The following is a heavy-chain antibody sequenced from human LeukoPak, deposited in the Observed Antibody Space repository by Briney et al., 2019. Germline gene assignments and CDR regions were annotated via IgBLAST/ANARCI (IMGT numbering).Heavy chain of an antibody. J-gene: IGHJ4*02. CDR1: GFTFSSYA. CDR3: ARAVAGTRCDY. V-gene: IGHV3-64*01. Sequence: GGSLRLSCAASGFTFSSYAMHWVRQAPGKGLEYVSAISSNGGSTYYANSVKGRFTISRDNSKNTLYLQMGSLRAEDMAVYYCARAVAGTRCDYWGQGTLVTVSS. D-gene: IGHD6-19*01. CDR2: ISSNGGST.